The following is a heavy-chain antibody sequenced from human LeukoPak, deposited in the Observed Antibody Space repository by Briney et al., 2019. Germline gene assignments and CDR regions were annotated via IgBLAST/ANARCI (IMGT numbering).Heavy chain of an antibody. D-gene: IGHD2-8*01. Sequence: PGGSLKLSCSASGFAFSGSAIHWVRQASGKGLEWVGRVKSRADNYATAFAASMKGRFAISRDDSKNTAYLQMNSLSTEDTAVYYCTRLPTYCGNGACYFDYWGRGTLVTVSS. CDR2: VKSRADNYAT. J-gene: IGHJ4*02. CDR1: GFAFSGSA. CDR3: TRLPTYCGNGACYFDY. V-gene: IGHV3-73*01.